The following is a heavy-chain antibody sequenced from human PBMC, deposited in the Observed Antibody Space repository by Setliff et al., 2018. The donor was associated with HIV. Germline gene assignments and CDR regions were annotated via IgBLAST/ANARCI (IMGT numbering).Heavy chain of an antibody. V-gene: IGHV4-34*01. D-gene: IGHD3-22*01. CDR2: INHSGST. CDR3: ARDDYHDSSGYEGASY. CDR1: GGSFSGHY. Sequence: PSETLSLTCAVYGGSFSGHYWSWIRQPPGKGLEWIGEINHSGSTNYNPSLKSRVTISVDTSKNQFSLKLSSVTAADTAVYYCARDDYHDSSGYEGASYWGRGTLVTVPQ. J-gene: IGHJ4*02.